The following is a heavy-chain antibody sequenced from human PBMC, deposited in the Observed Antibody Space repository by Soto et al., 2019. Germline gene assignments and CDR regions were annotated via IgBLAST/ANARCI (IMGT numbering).Heavy chain of an antibody. D-gene: IGHD3-16*01. CDR3: ATPYYFNH. J-gene: IGHJ1*01. V-gene: IGHV3-21*06. CDR1: GFMFSAYT. CDR2: ISDDSSYI. Sequence: GGSLRLSCAASGFMFSAYTMNWVRQAPGKGLEWLSSISDDSSYIDYADSLRGRFTVSRDNARNSLYLQIDSLGVEHTAVYYCATPYYFNHWGPGTLVTVSS.